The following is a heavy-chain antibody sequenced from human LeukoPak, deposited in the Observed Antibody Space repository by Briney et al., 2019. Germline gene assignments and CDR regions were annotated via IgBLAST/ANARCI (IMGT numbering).Heavy chain of an antibody. CDR2: ISSSGSTI. V-gene: IGHV3-11*01. Sequence: PGGSLRLSCAASGFTFSDYYMSWIRQAPGKGLEWVSYISSSGSTIYYADSVKGRFTISRDNAKNSLYLQMNSLRAEDTAVYYCARVEYDILTGYYIDYWGQGTLVTVSS. J-gene: IGHJ4*02. CDR3: ARVEYDILTGYYIDY. CDR1: GFTFSDYY. D-gene: IGHD3-9*01.